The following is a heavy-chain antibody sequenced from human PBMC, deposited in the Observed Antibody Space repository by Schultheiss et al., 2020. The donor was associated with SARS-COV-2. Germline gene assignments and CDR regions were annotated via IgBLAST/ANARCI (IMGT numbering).Heavy chain of an antibody. CDR1: GGSIRSGESY. D-gene: IGHD4-17*01. CDR3: AGGGRGDYGPFDF. Sequence: SETLSLTCTVSGGSIRSGESYWSWIRQSPGKGLEWIGYIDYSGRIFYNPSLKSRLTISVDTSKNQFSLKLTSLTAADTALYYCAGGGRGDYGPFDFWGQGTLVTVSS. V-gene: IGHV4-30-4*01. CDR2: IDYSGRI. J-gene: IGHJ4*02.